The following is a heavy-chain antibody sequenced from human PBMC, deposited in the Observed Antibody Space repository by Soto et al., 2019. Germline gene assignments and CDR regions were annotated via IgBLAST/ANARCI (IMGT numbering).Heavy chain of an antibody. Sequence: QVHLVQSGAEVTQPGASVKVSCTTSGYTFSGYSLHWVRQAPGQGLEWMGWINPKNGGTNRAQKFQSWVTMTRDASSSTVYMELSRLKSNDTAVYYCARSAGGYLDVWGNGTTVTVSS. J-gene: IGHJ6*03. CDR3: ARSAGGYLDV. CDR1: GYTFSGYS. D-gene: IGHD3-16*01. V-gene: IGHV1-2*04. CDR2: INPKNGGT.